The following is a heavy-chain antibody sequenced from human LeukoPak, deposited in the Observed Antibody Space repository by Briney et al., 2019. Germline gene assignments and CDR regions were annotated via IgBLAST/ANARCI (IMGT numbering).Heavy chain of an antibody. CDR2: IKKDGSPN. CDR1: GFTFSSYW. J-gene: IGHJ4*02. CDR3: ATEHYGSLAG. V-gene: IGHV3-7*01. Sequence: GGSLRLSCAASGFTFSSYWMSWVRQAPGKGLEWVANIKKDGSPNYYVDSVKGRFTMSKDNARNSLYLQMNNLRAEDTAVYYCATEHYGSLAGWGQGTLVTVSS. D-gene: IGHD2-15*01.